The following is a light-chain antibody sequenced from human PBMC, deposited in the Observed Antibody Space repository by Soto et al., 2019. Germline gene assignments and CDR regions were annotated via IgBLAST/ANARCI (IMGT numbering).Light chain of an antibody. J-gene: IGKJ1*01. CDR3: QQRSDWPWT. V-gene: IGKV3-11*01. CDR2: DVS. Sequence: EIVLTPSLAALSLSPGERGTLSCRASESVTDYLAWYQQKPGQAPRLLVYDVSYRAAGIPTRVSGGGSGTDFTLTISNVEPEDFAVSYCQQRSDWPWTFGQGTKLDSK. CDR1: ESVTDY.